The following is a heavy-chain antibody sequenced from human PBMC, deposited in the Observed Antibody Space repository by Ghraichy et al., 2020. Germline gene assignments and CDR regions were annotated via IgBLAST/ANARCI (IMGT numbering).Heavy chain of an antibody. CDR3: ARDPGYCCGGRCFGDAFDW. V-gene: IGHV3-21*01. CDR2: ISSSRSYI. J-gene: IGHJ3*01. CDR1: GFTFISYD. D-gene: IGHD2-15*01. Sequence: LSLTCAVSGFTFISYDMNWVRQAPGKGLEWVSYISSSRSYIYYADSVEGRFTISRDNDKNLLFLQMDSLRAEDTAVYYCARDPGYCCGGRCFGDAFDWWGQGTMVIVSS.